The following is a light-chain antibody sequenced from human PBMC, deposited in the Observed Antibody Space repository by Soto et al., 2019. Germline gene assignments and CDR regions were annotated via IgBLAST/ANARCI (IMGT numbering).Light chain of an antibody. CDR1: QSVSSD. J-gene: IGKJ1*01. CDR2: DAS. V-gene: IGKV3-11*01. CDR3: PQRSNWPLT. Sequence: EIVLTQSPATLSLSPWERATLSCRASQSVSSDLAWYQQKPGQAPRLLIYDASNRATGIPARFSGSSSGTDFTLTISSREHGDVAGYYCPQRSNWPLTFGQGTKVDI.